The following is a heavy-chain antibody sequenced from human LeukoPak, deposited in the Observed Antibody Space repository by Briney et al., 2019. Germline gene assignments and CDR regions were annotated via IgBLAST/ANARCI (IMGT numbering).Heavy chain of an antibody. Sequence: PSETLSLTCAVYGGSFSGYYWSWIRQPPGKGLEWIGEINHSGSTNYNPSLKSRVTISVDTSKNQFSLKLSSVTAADTAVYYCARGGPPESPYYGSISWHFDLWGRGTLVTVSS. CDR3: ARGGPPESPYYGSISWHFDL. CDR2: INHSGST. CDR1: GGSFSGYY. J-gene: IGHJ2*01. V-gene: IGHV4-34*01. D-gene: IGHD3-10*01.